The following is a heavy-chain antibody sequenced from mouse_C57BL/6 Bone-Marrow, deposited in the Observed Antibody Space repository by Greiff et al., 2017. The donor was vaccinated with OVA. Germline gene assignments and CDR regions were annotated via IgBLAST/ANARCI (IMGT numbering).Heavy chain of an antibody. D-gene: IGHD1-1*02. CDR2: IRSKSNNYAT. CDR3: VRHGVYWYFDV. V-gene: IGHV10-1*01. CDR1: GFTFNTYA. Sequence: EVQLVQSGGGLVQPKGSLKLSCAASGFTFNTYAMNWVRQAPGKGLEWVARIRSKSNNYATYYNDSVKDRFTISRDDSESMLYLQMNNLKTEDTAMYYCVRHGVYWYFDVCGTGTTVTVSS. J-gene: IGHJ1*03.